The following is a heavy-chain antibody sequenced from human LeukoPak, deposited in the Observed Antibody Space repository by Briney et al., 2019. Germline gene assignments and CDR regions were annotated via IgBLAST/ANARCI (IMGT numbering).Heavy chain of an antibody. D-gene: IGHD3-10*01. CDR1: GYTFSSYD. Sequence: GASVKVSCKASGYTFSSYDINWVRQAPGQGLEWMGWINPNSGGTNYAQKFQGRVTMTRDTSISTAYMELSRLRSDDTAVYYCARALTGSGSQLFDYWGQGTLVTVSS. CDR3: ARALTGSGSQLFDY. J-gene: IGHJ4*02. CDR2: INPNSGGT. V-gene: IGHV1-2*02.